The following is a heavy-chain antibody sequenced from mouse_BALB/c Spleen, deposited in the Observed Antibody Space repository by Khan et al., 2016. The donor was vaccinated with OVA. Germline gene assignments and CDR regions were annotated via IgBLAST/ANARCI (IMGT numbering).Heavy chain of an antibody. CDR2: ICGDGST. D-gene: IGHD1-1*02. CDR1: GFSLTGYG. V-gene: IGHV2-6-7*01. CDR3: ARELCPGGFAY. J-gene: IGHJ3*01. Sequence: VQLQESGPGLVAPSQSLSITCTVSGFSLTGYGINWVRQPPGKGLEWLGMICGDGSTDYNSALISRLSISKDNSKSQVFLKMNSLQTDDTARYDRARELCPGGFAYWGQGTMVTVSA.